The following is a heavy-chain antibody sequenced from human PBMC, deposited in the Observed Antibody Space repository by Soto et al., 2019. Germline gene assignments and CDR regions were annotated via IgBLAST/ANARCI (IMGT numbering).Heavy chain of an antibody. J-gene: IGHJ4*02. CDR3: ARTPGY. CDR2: MYYTGST. V-gene: IGHV4-59*06. CDR1: GGSISRYY. Sequence: SETLSLTCTVSGGSISRYYWSWIRQPPGKGLEWIGYMYYTGSTYYNPSLKSRVTISVDTSKNQFSLKLSSVTAADTAVYYCARTPGYWGQGTLVTVSS.